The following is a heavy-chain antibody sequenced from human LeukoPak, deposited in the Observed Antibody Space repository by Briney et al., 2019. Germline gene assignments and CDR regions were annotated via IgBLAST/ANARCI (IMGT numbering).Heavy chain of an antibody. Sequence: ASVNVSCKASGYTFTIYDINWVRQATGQGLEWMGWMNPNCGNTGYSKKFQGRVIMTRITSIRTAFMELSSLGSEATAVYYCARGTDDDYVGYWDQGTLAPVSA. CDR3: ARGTDDDYVGY. J-gene: IGHJ4*02. D-gene: IGHD1-14*01. CDR1: GYTFTIYD. CDR2: MNPNCGNT. V-gene: IGHV1-8*01.